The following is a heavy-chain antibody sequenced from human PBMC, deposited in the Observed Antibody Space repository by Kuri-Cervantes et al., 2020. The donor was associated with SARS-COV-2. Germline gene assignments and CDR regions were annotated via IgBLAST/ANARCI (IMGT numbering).Heavy chain of an antibody. CDR1: GYSISSGYY. D-gene: IGHD3-16*01. CDR2: IYHSGST. J-gene: IGHJ4*02. V-gene: IGHV4-38-2*01. Sequence: SQTLSLTCAVSGYSISSGYYWGWIRQPPGKGLEWIGSIYHSGSTNYNPSLKSRVTISVDTSKNQFSLKLSSVTAADTAVYYCARGRIWGSHWGGYYFDYWGQGTLVTVSS. CDR3: ARGRIWGSHWGGYYFDY.